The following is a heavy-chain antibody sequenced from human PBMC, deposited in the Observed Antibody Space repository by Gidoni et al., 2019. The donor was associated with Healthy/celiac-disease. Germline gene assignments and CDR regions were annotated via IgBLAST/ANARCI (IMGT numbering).Heavy chain of an antibody. Sequence: HVQLVQSGAEVKKPGSSLNVSCKAPGGTFSSYAISWVRQATGQGLEWMGGIIPIFGTANYAQKFQGRVTITADKSTSTAYMELSSLRSEDTAVYYCARDRYGSGSPDAFDIWGQGTMVTVSS. D-gene: IGHD3-10*01. CDR3: ARDRYGSGSPDAFDI. V-gene: IGHV1-69*06. CDR2: IIPIFGTA. CDR1: GGTFSSYA. J-gene: IGHJ3*02.